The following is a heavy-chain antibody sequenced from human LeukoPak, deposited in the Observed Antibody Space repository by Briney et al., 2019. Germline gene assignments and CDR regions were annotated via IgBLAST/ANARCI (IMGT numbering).Heavy chain of an antibody. J-gene: IGHJ4*02. CDR3: ARARVDSAVDTFDY. CDR2: IYSGGST. V-gene: IGHV3-53*04. CDR1: GFSFISYG. D-gene: IGHD2-15*01. Sequence: GGSLRLSCAASGFSFISYGMHWVRQAPGKGLEWVSVIYSGGSTYYADSVKGRFTISRHNSKNTLYLQMNSLRAEDTAVYYCARARVDSAVDTFDYWGQGTLVTVSS.